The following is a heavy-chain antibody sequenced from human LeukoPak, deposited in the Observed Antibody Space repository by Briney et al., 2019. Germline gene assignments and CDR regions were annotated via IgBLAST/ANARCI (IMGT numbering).Heavy chain of an antibody. Sequence: SETLSLTCTVSGGSISSYHWSWIRQPPGKGLECIGYIYYSGSTHYNHSLKSRVTISVDTSKNQFSLKLSSVTAADTAVYFCARARNYYDSSDYYYEGDAFDIWGQGTMVTVSS. CDR3: ARARNYYDSSDYYYEGDAFDI. CDR1: GGSISSYH. J-gene: IGHJ3*02. CDR2: IYYSGST. D-gene: IGHD3-22*01. V-gene: IGHV4-59*01.